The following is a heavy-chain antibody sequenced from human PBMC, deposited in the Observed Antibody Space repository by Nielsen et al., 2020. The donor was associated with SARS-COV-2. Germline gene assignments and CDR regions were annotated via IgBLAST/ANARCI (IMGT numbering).Heavy chain of an antibody. J-gene: IGHJ6*02. CDR2: IIPVFGTA. CDR3: ARDGCTVVTFGTCYYGMDV. V-gene: IGHV1-69*05. Sequence: SVKVSCKASGGTFINYGISWVRQAPGQGLEWMGGIIPVFGTANYAQKFQGRVTMTRDTSTSTVYMELSSLRSEDTAVYYCARDGCTVVTFGTCYYGMDVWGQGTTVTVSS. CDR1: GGTFINYG. D-gene: IGHD4-23*01.